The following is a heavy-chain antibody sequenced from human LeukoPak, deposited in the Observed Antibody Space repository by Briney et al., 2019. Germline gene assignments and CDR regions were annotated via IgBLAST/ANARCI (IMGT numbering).Heavy chain of an antibody. Sequence: GGSLRLSCAASRFTFSNAWMSWVRQAPGKGLEWVGRIKSKTDGGTTDYAAPVNGRFTISRDDSKNTLYLQMNSLKTEDTAVYYCTTDTYDSGVYYPQHWGHDTLVTVSS. D-gene: IGHD3-22*01. CDR3: TTDTYDSGVYYPQH. CDR1: RFTFSNAW. J-gene: IGHJ1*01. V-gene: IGHV3-15*01. CDR2: IKSKTDGGTT.